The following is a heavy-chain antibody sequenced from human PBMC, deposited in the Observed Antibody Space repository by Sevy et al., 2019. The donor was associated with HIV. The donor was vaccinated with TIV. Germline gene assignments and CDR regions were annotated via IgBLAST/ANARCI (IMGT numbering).Heavy chain of an antibody. J-gene: IGHJ4*02. CDR2: IYYSGST. CDR1: GGSISSYY. CDR3: ARVNYYDSSGYYPFDY. V-gene: IGHV4-59*01. Sequence: SETLSLTCTVSGGSISSYYWSWIRQPPGKGLEWIGYIYYSGSTNYNPSLKSRVTISVDTSKNQFSLELSSVTAADTAVYYCARVNYYDSSGYYPFDYWGQGTLVTVSS. D-gene: IGHD3-22*01.